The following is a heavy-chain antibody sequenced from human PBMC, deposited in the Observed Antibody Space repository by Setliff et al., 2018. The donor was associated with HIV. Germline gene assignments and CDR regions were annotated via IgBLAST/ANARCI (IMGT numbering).Heavy chain of an antibody. V-gene: IGHV3-21*01. Sequence: GSLRLSCAASGFPFSSYSMNWVRQAPGKGLEWVSSIGSSSSYIYYADSVKGRFTISRDNAKNSLYLQMNSLRAEDTAVYYCARDRPRGGGSLDAFDIWGQGTMVTVSS. J-gene: IGHJ3*02. CDR1: GFPFSSYS. CDR2: IGSSSSYI. D-gene: IGHD1-26*01. CDR3: ARDRPRGGGSLDAFDI.